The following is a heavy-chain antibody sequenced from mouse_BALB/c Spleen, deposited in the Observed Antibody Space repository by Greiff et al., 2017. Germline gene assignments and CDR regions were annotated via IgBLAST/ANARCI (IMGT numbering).Heavy chain of an antibody. CDR1: GFTFSSYG. CDR3: ARHEDYYGSSPYAMDY. J-gene: IGHJ4*01. V-gene: IGHV5-6*02. Sequence: DVKLVESGGDLVKPGGSLKLSCAASGFTFSSYGMSWVRQTPDKRLEWVATISSGGSYTYYPDSVKGRFTISRDNAKNTLYLQMSSLKSEDTAMYYCARHEDYYGSSPYAMDYWDQGTSVTVSS. CDR2: ISSGGSYT. D-gene: IGHD1-1*01.